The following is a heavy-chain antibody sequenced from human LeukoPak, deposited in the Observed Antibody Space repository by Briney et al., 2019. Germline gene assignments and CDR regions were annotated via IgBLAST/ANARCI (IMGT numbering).Heavy chain of an antibody. Sequence: LPGGSLRLSCTASGFVFSTYGMHWVRQAPGKGLEWISFIQFDGSDEFYADSVKGRFIISRDNSKNTLYLQTNSLRTEDTSVYYCAEDQKLQPFHYWGQGTLVTVSS. V-gene: IGHV3-30*02. CDR1: GFVFSTYG. J-gene: IGHJ4*02. D-gene: IGHD2-15*01. CDR2: IQFDGSDE. CDR3: AEDQKLQPFHY.